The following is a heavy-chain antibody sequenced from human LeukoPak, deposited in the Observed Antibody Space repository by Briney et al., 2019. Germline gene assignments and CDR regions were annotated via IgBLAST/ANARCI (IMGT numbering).Heavy chain of an antibody. D-gene: IGHD2-2*02. V-gene: IGHV4-4*07. Sequence: PSETLSLTCTVSGGSISSYYWSWIRQPAGKGLEWIGRIYTSGSTNYNPSPKSRVTMSVDTSKNQFSLKLSSVTAADTAVYYCARDRGCSSTSCYTSKNWFDPWGQGTLVTVSS. CDR1: GGSISSYY. CDR2: IYTSGST. J-gene: IGHJ5*02. CDR3: ARDRGCSSTSCYTSKNWFDP.